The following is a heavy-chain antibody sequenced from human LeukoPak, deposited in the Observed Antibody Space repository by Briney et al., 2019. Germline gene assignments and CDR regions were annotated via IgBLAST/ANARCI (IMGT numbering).Heavy chain of an antibody. D-gene: IGHD6-6*01. CDR2: INNSGTT. CDR1: GGSIRSYY. V-gene: IGHV4-59*01. Sequence: SETLSLTCTVSGGSIRSYYWSWIRQPPGKGLKWIGYINNSGTTNYNPSLKSRVTISVDTSKNQFSLKLSSVTAADTAVYYCARGASSADYWGQGTLVTVSS. CDR3: ARGASSADY. J-gene: IGHJ4*02.